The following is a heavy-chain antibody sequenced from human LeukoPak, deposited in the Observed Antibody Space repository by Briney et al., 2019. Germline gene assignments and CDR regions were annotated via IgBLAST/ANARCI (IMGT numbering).Heavy chain of an antibody. CDR1: GYSISSGYY. J-gene: IGHJ4*02. CDR2: IYHSGST. V-gene: IGHV4-38-2*02. Sequence: PSETLSLTCTVSGYSISSGYYWGWIRQPPGKGLEWIGSIYHSGSTYYNPSLKSRVTISVDTSKNQFSLKLSSVTAADTAVYYCARVSYSSGWYNRAFDYWGQGTLVTVSS. D-gene: IGHD6-19*01. CDR3: ARVSYSSGWYNRAFDY.